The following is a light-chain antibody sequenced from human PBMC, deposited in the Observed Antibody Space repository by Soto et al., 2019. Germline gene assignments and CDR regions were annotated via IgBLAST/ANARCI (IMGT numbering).Light chain of an antibody. Sequence: DIVMTQSPDSLTVSLGERATISCRSSQTVLSVSTNQYYLTWYQQKPGQPPKLLIYWASTRESGVPERFSGSGSGTNFTLTISSLQSEDFAVYYCQQYSNWPGTFGQGTKVEIK. CDR3: QQYSNWPGT. CDR1: QTVLSVSTNQYY. J-gene: IGKJ1*01. V-gene: IGKV4-1*01. CDR2: WAS.